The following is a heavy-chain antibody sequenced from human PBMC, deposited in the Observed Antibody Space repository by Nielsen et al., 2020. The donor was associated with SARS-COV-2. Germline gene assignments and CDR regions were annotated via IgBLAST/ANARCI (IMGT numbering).Heavy chain of an antibody. CDR3: ARDLDGITIFGVVTNYYYYYGMDV. Sequence: ASVTVSCKASGYTLTRYYMHWVRQAPGQGLEWMGIINPNGGSTSYAQKFQGRVTMTRDTSISTAYMELSRLRSDDTAVYYCARDLDGITIFGVVTNYYYYYGMDVWGQETTVTVSS. CDR1: GYTLTRYY. J-gene: IGHJ6*02. V-gene: IGHV1-46*01. CDR2: INPNGGST. D-gene: IGHD3-3*01.